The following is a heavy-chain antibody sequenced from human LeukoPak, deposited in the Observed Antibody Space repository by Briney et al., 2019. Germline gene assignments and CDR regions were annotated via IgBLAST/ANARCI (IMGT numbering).Heavy chain of an antibody. CDR1: GGSISTYY. J-gene: IGHJ4*02. CDR3: AGGYNSAWSDYFDY. Sequence: PSETLSLTCTVSGGSISTYYWNWIRQPPGKGLEWIGYIYYNGNTYYNPSLKSRATISVDTSKNQFSLKLNSVTAADTAIYYCAGGYNSAWSDYFDYWGQGTLVTVSS. CDR2: IYYNGNT. V-gene: IGHV4-59*01. D-gene: IGHD6-19*01.